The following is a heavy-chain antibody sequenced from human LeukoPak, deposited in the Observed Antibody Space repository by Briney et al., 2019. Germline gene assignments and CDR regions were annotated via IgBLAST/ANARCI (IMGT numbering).Heavy chain of an antibody. Sequence: PGGFLRLSCAASRFTFSNAWMNWVRQAPGKGLEWVGRIKSKADGETTDYAAPVKGRFTISRDDSNNMVYLQMNSLKIEDTAVYYCAIDEPNYAPYDFDYWGQGTLVTVCS. D-gene: IGHD4/OR15-4a*01. J-gene: IGHJ4*02. CDR1: RFTFSNAW. CDR2: IKSKADGETT. V-gene: IGHV3-15*01. CDR3: AIDEPNYAPYDFDY.